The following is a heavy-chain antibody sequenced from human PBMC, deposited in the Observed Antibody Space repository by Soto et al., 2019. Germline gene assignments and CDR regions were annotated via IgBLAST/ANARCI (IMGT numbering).Heavy chain of an antibody. CDR2: IYYSGST. CDR3: ARRVKQWLVDGTWFDP. Sequence: SDTLSLTCTVSGVSISSSSYYWGWIRQPPGKGLEWIGSIYYSGSTYYNPSLKSRVTISVDTSKNQFSLKLSSVTAADTAVYYCARRVKQWLVDGTWFDPWGQGTLVT. D-gene: IGHD6-19*01. CDR1: GVSISSSSYY. J-gene: IGHJ5*02. V-gene: IGHV4-39*01.